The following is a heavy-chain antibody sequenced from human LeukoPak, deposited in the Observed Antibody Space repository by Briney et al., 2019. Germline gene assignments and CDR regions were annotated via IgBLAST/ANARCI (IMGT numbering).Heavy chain of an antibody. Sequence: GASVKVSCKASGGTFSSYAISWVRQAPGQGLEWMGGIIPIFGTANYAQKFQGRVTITTDESTSTAYMELSSLRSEDTAVYYCARADGSSSSSVRGGFDYWGQGTLVTVSS. CDR3: ARADGSSSSSVRGGFDY. CDR1: GGTFSSYA. J-gene: IGHJ4*02. CDR2: IIPIFGTA. V-gene: IGHV1-69*05. D-gene: IGHD6-6*01.